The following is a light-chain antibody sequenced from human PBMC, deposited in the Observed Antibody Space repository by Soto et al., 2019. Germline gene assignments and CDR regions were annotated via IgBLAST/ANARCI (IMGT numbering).Light chain of an antibody. CDR3: LQRSNWLT. J-gene: IGKJ4*01. Sequence: EIVLTQSPATLSLSPGERATLYCRASQSVSSYLAWYQQKPGQPPRLLIYGASNRATGIPARFSGSGSGTDFTLTISSLEPEDSAVYYCLQRSNWLTFGGGTKVDIK. V-gene: IGKV3-11*01. CDR1: QSVSSY. CDR2: GAS.